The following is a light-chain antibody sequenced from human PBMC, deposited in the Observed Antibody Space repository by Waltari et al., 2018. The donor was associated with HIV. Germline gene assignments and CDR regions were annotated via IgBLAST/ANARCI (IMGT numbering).Light chain of an antibody. CDR1: SGGVARSHF. J-gene: IGLJ2*01. V-gene: IGLV7-46*01. CDR3: LLSYGGVRV. Sequence: VVTQEPSLTVSPGDTVTLSCASFSGGVARSHFPYWFQLMPGQPPRTLIYDSEKRHPWTSGRFSGSLAGGRAILTLSGALPEDEAEYFCLLSYGGVRVFGGGTNLTV. CDR2: DSE.